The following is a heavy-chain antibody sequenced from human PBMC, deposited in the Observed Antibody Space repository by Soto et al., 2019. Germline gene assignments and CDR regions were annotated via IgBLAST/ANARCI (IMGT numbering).Heavy chain of an antibody. J-gene: IGHJ4*02. V-gene: IGHV4-59*01. CDR1: GGSISSYY. D-gene: IGHD4-17*01. Sequence: QVQLQESGPGLVKPSETLSLTCTVSGGSISSYYWSWIRQPPGKGLEWIGYIYYSGSTNYNPSRKSRVTISVDTCKNQFSLKLSSVTAADTAVYYCARGGYGDSFDYWGQGTLVTVSS. CDR3: ARGGYGDSFDY. CDR2: IYYSGST.